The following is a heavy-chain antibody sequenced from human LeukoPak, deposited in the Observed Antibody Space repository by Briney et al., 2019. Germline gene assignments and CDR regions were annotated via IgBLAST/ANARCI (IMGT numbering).Heavy chain of an antibody. Sequence: PSETLSLTCTVSGGSISSSSYYWGWIRQPPGKGLEWIGSIYYSGSTYYNPSLKSRVTISVDTSKNQFSQKLSSVTAADTAVYYCARQVGVAVAGKQFDYWGQGTLVTVSS. CDR2: IYYSGST. V-gene: IGHV4-39*01. D-gene: IGHD6-19*01. J-gene: IGHJ4*02. CDR3: ARQVGVAVAGKQFDY. CDR1: GGSISSSSYY.